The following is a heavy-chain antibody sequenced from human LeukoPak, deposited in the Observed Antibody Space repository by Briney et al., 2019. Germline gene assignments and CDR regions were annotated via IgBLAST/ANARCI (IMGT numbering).Heavy chain of an antibody. CDR3: ARSPRVYDSSGYYYLFDY. D-gene: IGHD3-22*01. Sequence: SETLSLTCSVSDVSISSSYWSWIRQPPGKGLEWIGYIYYSGSTNYNPSLKSRVTISVDTSKNQFSLKLSSVTAADTAVYYCARSPRVYDSSGYYYLFDYWGQGTLVTVSS. CDR2: IYYSGST. J-gene: IGHJ4*02. CDR1: DVSISSSY. V-gene: IGHV4-59*01.